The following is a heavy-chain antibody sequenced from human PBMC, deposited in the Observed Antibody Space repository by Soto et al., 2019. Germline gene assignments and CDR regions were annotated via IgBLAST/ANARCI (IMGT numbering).Heavy chain of an antibody. J-gene: IGHJ6*03. CDR3: ARDRGGYCSSTSCYDRLLYYYYYMDV. V-gene: IGHV1-18*01. CDR1: GYTFTSYG. D-gene: IGHD2-2*01. CDR2: ISAYNGNT. Sequence: QVQLVQSGAEVKKPGASVKVSCKASGYTFTSYGISWVRQAPGQGLEWMGWISAYNGNTNYAQKLQGRVTMTTDTSTSTAYMELRSLRSDDTAVYYCARDRGGYCSSTSCYDRLLYYYYYMDVWGKGTTVTVSS.